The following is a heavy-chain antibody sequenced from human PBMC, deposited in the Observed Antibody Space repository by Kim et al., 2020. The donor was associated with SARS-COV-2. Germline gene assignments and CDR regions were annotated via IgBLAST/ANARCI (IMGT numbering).Heavy chain of an antibody. D-gene: IGHD3-22*01. CDR2: INPNSGGT. Sequence: ASVKVSCKTSGYTFTGYYMHWVRQAPGQGLEWMGWINPNSGGTNYAQKFQGRVTMTRDTSISTAYMELSRLRSDDTAVYYGARGGPNSSGYSDYWGQGTLVTVSS. J-gene: IGHJ4*02. CDR3: ARGGPNSSGYSDY. V-gene: IGHV1-2*02. CDR1: GYTFTGYY.